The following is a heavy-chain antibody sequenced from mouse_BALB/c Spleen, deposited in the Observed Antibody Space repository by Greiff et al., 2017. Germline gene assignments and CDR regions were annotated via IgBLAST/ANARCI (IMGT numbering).Heavy chain of an antibody. J-gene: IGHJ1*01. V-gene: IGHV1-69*02. CDR2: IYPSDSYT. CDR1: GYTFTSYW. CDR3: TREYFDV. Sequence: QVQLKQPGAELVRPGASVKLSCKASGYTFTSYWINWVKQRPGQGLEWIGNIYPSDSYTNYNQKFKDKATLTVDKSSSTAYMQLSSPTSEDSAVYYCTREYFDVWGAGTTVTVSS.